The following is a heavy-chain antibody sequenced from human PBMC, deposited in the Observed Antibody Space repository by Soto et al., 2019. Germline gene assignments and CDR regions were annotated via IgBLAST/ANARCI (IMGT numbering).Heavy chain of an antibody. V-gene: IGHV1-69*01. CDR3: ARGWGLVS. D-gene: IGHD3-16*01. J-gene: IGHJ4*02. CDR1: GGSLTSYP. CDR2: IIPIHGTT. Sequence: QMEQSGAEVRKPGSSVKVSCKPSGGSLTSYPMAWVRQAPGQGFEWMGGIIPIHGTTEYAQKFQGRVTTTAYESTNRATLELTGLTSEDTAVYYCARGWGLVSWGQGTLVTVSS.